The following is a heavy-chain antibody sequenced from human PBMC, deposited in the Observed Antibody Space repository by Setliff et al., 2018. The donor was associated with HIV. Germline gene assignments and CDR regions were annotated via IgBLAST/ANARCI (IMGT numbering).Heavy chain of an antibody. Sequence: ASVKVSCKASGDTFTTYALHWVRQAPGQRLEWMGWINAGNGDTKPSQKFQGRVTITRDTSASTAYMELSSLRSEDTGVYYCAIGSSNWPHRPNNYYFDYWGQGTPVTV. CDR3: AIGSSNWPHRPNNYYFDY. V-gene: IGHV1-3*01. CDR2: INAGNGDT. J-gene: IGHJ4*02. D-gene: IGHD6-13*01. CDR1: GDTFTTYA.